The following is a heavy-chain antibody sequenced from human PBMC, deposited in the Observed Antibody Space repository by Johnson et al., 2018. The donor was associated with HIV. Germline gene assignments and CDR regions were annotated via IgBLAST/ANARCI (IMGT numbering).Heavy chain of an antibody. CDR3: AREEDLHAFDI. CDR1: GFTFDDYT. J-gene: IGHJ3*02. Sequence: VQLVESGGGLVQPGGSLRLSCAASGFTFDDYTMHWVRQAPGKGLEWVSYISSSGSTIYYAEPVKGRFTISRDNAKTSLYLQMNSLRAEDTAVYYCAREEDLHAFDIWGQGTMVTVSS. D-gene: IGHD3/OR15-3a*01. V-gene: IGHV3-48*04. CDR2: ISSSGSTI.